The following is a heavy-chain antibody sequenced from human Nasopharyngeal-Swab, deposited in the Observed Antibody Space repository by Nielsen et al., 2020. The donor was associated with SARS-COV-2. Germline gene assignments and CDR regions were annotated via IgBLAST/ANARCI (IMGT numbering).Heavy chain of an antibody. V-gene: IGHV1-69*13. CDR2: IIPMFGTA. CDR1: GGTLISSV. Sequence: SVKVSCMASGGTLISSVITWVRQAPAQGLEGMGGIIPMFGTADYAQKFQGRLTINPDGPTSTAYMEMNSLRSEDTAVYYCARAHPRSCTDGVCFRSQVYNWFDPWGQGTLVTVSS. CDR3: ARAHPRSCTDGVCFRSQVYNWFDP. D-gene: IGHD2-8*01. J-gene: IGHJ5*02.